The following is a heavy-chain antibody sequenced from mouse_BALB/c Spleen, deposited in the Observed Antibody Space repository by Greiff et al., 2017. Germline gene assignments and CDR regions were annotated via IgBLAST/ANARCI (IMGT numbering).Heavy chain of an antibody. J-gene: IGHJ2*01. Sequence: VMLVESGPGLVAPSQSLSITCTVSGFSLTSYGVHWVRQPPGKGLEWLGVIWAGGSTNYNSALMSRLSISKDNSKSQVFLKMNSLQTDDTAMYYCAREVHYDYAYFDYWGQGTTLTVSS. CDR2: IWAGGST. CDR1: GFSLTSYG. CDR3: AREVHYDYAYFDY. D-gene: IGHD2-4*01. V-gene: IGHV2-9*02.